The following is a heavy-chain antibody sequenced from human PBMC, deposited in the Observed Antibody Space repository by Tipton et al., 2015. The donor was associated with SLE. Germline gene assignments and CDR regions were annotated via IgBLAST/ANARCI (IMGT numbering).Heavy chain of an antibody. D-gene: IGHD3-10*01. CDR3: ATRHGSDY. CDR2: IKEDGSEK. V-gene: IGHV3-7*01. J-gene: IGHJ4*02. Sequence: SLRLSCAASGFTFSSSWMNWVRLAPGKGLEWVANIKEDGSEKNYVDSVKDRLTISRDNAKNSLYLQISSLRAEDTAVYYCATRHGSDYWGQGTLVSVSS. CDR1: GFTFSSSW.